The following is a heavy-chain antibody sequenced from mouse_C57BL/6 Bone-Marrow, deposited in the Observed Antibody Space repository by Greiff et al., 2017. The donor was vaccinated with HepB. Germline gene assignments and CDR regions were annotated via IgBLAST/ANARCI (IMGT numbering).Heavy chain of an antibody. CDR3: ARHRVLRYPYWYFDV. J-gene: IGHJ1*03. D-gene: IGHD1-1*01. Sequence: EVKLQESGGGLVQPGESLKLSCESNEYEFPSHDMSWVRKTPEKRLELVAAINSDGGSTYYPDTMERRFIISRDNTKKTLYLQMSSLRSEDTALYYCARHRVLRYPYWYFDVWGTGTTVTVSS. V-gene: IGHV5-2*01. CDR2: INSDGGST. CDR1: EYEFPSHD.